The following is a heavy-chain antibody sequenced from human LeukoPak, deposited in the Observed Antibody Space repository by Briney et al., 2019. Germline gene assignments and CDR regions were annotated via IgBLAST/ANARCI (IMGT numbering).Heavy chain of an antibody. Sequence: ASVKVSCKASGGTFSSYAISWVRQAPGQGLEWMGWISAYNGNTNYAQKLQGRVTMTTDTSTSTAYMELRSLRSDDTAVYYCARGPYWDSSYYFDYWGQGTLVTVSS. D-gene: IGHD2-8*02. CDR2: ISAYNGNT. J-gene: IGHJ4*02. CDR1: GGTFSSYA. CDR3: ARGPYWDSSYYFDY. V-gene: IGHV1-18*01.